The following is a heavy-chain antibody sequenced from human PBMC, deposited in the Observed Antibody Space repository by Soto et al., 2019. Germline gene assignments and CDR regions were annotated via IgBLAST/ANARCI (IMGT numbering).Heavy chain of an antibody. J-gene: IGHJ5*02. CDR2: ITSSSSTI. Sequence: GGSLRLSCAASGLSFSDYYMSWIRQAPGKGLEWIAYITSSSSTIYYADSVKGRFTISRNDAKNSLYLQLDSLRAEDTAVYYCARVPDRWGQGTLVTVSS. D-gene: IGHD2-2*01. CDR3: ARVPDR. V-gene: IGHV3-11*04. CDR1: GLSFSDYY.